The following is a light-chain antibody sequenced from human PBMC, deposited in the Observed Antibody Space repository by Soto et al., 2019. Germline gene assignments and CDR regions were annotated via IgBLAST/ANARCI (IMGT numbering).Light chain of an antibody. CDR1: SSDVGGYNY. J-gene: IGLJ1*01. V-gene: IGLV2-14*01. Sequence: QSVLTQPASVSGSPGQSITISCTGTSSDVGGYNYVSWYQQHPGKAPKLMIYDVSNRPSGVSNRFSGSKSGNTASLTISGLQAEGEADYYCSSYSSSSRGVFGTGTKLAVL. CDR2: DVS. CDR3: SSYSSSSRGV.